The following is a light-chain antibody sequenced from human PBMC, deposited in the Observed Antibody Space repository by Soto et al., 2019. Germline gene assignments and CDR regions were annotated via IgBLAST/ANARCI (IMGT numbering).Light chain of an antibody. V-gene: IGKV1-5*03. CDR2: KAS. J-gene: IGKJ1*01. Sequence: DIQMTQSPSSVSASLGDRVTITCRASQTISSWLAWYQQKPGKAPKLLIYKASTLKSGVPSRFSGSGSETEFTLTISSLQPDSFATYYFQHYNSYSEAFGQGTKVDI. CDR3: QHYNSYSEA. CDR1: QTISSW.